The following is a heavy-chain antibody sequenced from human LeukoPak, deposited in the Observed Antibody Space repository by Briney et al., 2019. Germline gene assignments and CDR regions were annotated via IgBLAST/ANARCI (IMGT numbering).Heavy chain of an antibody. V-gene: IGHV4-30-2*01. D-gene: IGHD2-2*01. Sequence: SETLSLTCTVSGGSISSGGYYWSWIRQPPGKGLEWIGYIYHSGSTYYNPSLKSRVTISVDRSKNQFSLKLSSVTAADTAVYYCARRNDAMNYYYGMDVWGQGTTVTVSS. CDR1: GGSISSGGYY. J-gene: IGHJ6*02. CDR2: IYHSGST. CDR3: ARRNDAMNYYYGMDV.